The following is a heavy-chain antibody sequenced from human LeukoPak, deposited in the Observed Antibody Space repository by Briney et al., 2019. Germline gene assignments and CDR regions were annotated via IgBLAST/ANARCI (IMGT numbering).Heavy chain of an antibody. V-gene: IGHV3-23*01. J-gene: IGHJ4*02. Sequence: PSETLSLTCTVSGGSISSGGYYWSWIRQHPGKGLEWVSGIIGSGSSTYYADSLRGRFTISRDNSKNTLYLQMNILRAEDTAVYYCAKNGGYDTFYFHYWGQGTLVTVSS. D-gene: IGHD5-12*01. CDR3: AKNGGYDTFYFHY. CDR2: IIGSGSST. CDR1: GGSISSGGYY.